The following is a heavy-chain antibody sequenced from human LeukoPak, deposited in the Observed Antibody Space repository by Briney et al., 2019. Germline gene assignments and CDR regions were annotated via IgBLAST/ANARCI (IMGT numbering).Heavy chain of an antibody. J-gene: IGHJ4*02. V-gene: IGHV3-23*01. CDR2: LTGSGGGT. CDR1: GFTFSNSA. Sequence: GGSLRLSCAASGFTFSNSAMSWVRQAPGKGLEWVSALTGSGGGTYYADSVKGRFTISRDNSKNTMYLQMNSLRAEDTGVYYCAKEAVEYFDYWGQGNLVTVSS. CDR3: AKEAVEYFDY.